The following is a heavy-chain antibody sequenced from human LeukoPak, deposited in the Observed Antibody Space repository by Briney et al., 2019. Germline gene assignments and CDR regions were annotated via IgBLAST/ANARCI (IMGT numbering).Heavy chain of an antibody. CDR2: IYYSGST. J-gene: IGHJ4*02. Sequence: PSETLSLTCTVSGGSISSYYWSWIRQPPGKGLEWIGYIYYSGSTNYNPSLKSRVTISVDTPKNQFSLKLSSVTAADTAVYYCATAGYYGSGSYYLLDYWGQGTLVTVSS. CDR1: GGSISSYY. D-gene: IGHD3-10*01. CDR3: ATAGYYGSGSYYLLDY. V-gene: IGHV4-59*08.